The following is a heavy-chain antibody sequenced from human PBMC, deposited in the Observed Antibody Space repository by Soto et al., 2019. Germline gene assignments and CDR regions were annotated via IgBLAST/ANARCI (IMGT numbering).Heavy chain of an antibody. D-gene: IGHD3-10*01. V-gene: IGHV4-59*08. Sequence: SETLSLTCTVSGGSISSYYWSWIRQPPGKGLEWIGYIYYSGSTNYNPSLKSRVTISVDTSKNQFSLKLSSVTTADTAVYYCARLYYYGSGSWANDYWGQGTLVTVSS. J-gene: IGHJ4*02. CDR1: GGSISSYY. CDR3: ARLYYYGSGSWANDY. CDR2: IYYSGST.